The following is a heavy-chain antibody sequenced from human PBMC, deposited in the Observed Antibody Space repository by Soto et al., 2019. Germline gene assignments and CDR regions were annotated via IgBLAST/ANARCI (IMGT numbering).Heavy chain of an antibody. Sequence: ASVKVSCKASGYTFTSNGISWVRQAPGQGLEWIGWISADKGNTNYAQKLQGRVTMTRDTSTSTAYMELRSLRSDDTAVYYCARRGIQRYGMDVWGQGTTVTVSS. J-gene: IGHJ6*02. CDR3: ARRGIQRYGMDV. D-gene: IGHD5-18*01. CDR2: ISADKGNT. V-gene: IGHV1-18*01. CDR1: GYTFTSNG.